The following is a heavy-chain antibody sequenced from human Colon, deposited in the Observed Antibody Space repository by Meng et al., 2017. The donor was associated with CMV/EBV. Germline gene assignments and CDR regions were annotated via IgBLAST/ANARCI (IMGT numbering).Heavy chain of an antibody. CDR1: GYTLTHFY. D-gene: IGHD6-13*01. J-gene: IGHJ4*02. V-gene: IGHV1-24*01. CDR2: LDIRAAGT. CDR3: ATDEGNAGHLNY. Sequence: QVQVVRSGAGAKMPQAALNVSFTVYGYTLTHFYIHWVRQAHATGIEWMGGLDIRAAGTVSDHNLHGRGPMTEDESTGTTSMELSSLRSEAKDVYYCATDEGNAGHLNYWGQGTLVTVSS.